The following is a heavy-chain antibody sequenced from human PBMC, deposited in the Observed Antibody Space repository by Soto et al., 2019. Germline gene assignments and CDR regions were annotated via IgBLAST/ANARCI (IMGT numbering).Heavy chain of an antibody. Sequence: QVQLVESGGGVVQPGRSLRLSCAASGFTFRTYGMHWVRQTPGKGLEWVALISYDGTNKYYEDSVTGRFTVSRDNSENTVYLQRNGLRADDTAIYFCAKQSMTHCICGYCYIDCWGQGTLVTVSS. V-gene: IGHV3-30*18. D-gene: IGHD2-15*01. CDR1: GFTFRTYG. CDR2: ISYDGTNK. J-gene: IGHJ4*02. CDR3: AKQSMTHCICGYCYIDC.